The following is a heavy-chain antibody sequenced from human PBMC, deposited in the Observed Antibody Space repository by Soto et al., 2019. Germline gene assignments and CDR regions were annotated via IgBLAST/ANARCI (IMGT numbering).Heavy chain of an antibody. CDR1: GYSFRNFG. J-gene: IGHJ4*02. CDR2: ISAYNRNA. Sequence: QVQLLQSGAEVKKPGASVRVTCKASGYSFRNFGIGWVRQAPGQGLEWMGWISAYNRNAIYAPKFQGRLTMTADTSTNTAFMELRSLISDDTAVYYCARENRYFDNWGLGTLVTVSS. V-gene: IGHV1-18*01. CDR3: ARENRYFDN.